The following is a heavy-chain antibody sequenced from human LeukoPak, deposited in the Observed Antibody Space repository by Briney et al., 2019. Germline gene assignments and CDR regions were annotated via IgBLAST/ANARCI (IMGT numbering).Heavy chain of an antibody. CDR1: GESFSGYH. CDR3: ARGRYCDSTNCPYEGGFYYMDV. V-gene: IGHV4-34*01. Sequence: PSETLSLTCAVYGESFSGYHWSWIRQTPGKGLEWIGKIDHTGSTIYNPSLKSRLTISVDTPKNQFSLELSSATAADTAVYYCARGRYCDSTNCPYEGGFYYMDVWGKGTTVIVSS. D-gene: IGHD2-2*01. CDR2: IDHTGST. J-gene: IGHJ6*03.